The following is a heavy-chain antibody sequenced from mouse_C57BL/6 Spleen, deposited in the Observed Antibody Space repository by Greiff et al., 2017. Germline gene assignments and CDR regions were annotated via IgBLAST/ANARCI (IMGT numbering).Heavy chain of an antibody. CDR2: IYPGSGST. V-gene: IGHV1-55*01. CDR3: ARRYYGSSYYWYFDV. J-gene: IGHJ1*03. CDR1: GYTFTSYW. D-gene: IGHD1-1*01. Sequence: VQLQQPGAELVKPGASVKMSCKASGYTFTSYWITWVKQRPGQGLEWIGDIYPGSGSTNYNEKFKSKATLTVDTSSSTAYMQLSSLTSEDSAVYYCARRYYGSSYYWYFDVWGTGTTVTVSS.